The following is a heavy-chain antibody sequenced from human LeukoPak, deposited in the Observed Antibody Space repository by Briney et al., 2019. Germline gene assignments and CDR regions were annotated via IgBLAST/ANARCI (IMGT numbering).Heavy chain of an antibody. CDR2: INSDGINT. J-gene: IGHJ4*02. CDR1: GFTVSGNY. Sequence: GGSLRLSCTASGFTVSGNYMNWVRQAPGKGLVWVSRINSDGINTSYADSVKGRFTISRDNAKNTLNLQMNSLRAEDTAVYYCARGGGYSYGSFDYWGQGTLVTVSS. CDR3: ARGGGYSYGSFDY. V-gene: IGHV3-74*01. D-gene: IGHD5-18*01.